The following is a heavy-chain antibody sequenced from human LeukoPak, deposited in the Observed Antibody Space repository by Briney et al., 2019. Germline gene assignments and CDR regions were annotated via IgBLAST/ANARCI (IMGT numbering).Heavy chain of an antibody. CDR1: GFTFSTYH. D-gene: IGHD1-26*01. V-gene: IGHV3-21*04. Sequence: GGSLRLSCVASGFTFSTYHMNWVRQAPGKGLEWVSSISYTGTYIYYADSVKGRFTISRDNAQNSLYLQMNSLRAEDTAIYYCVRDRGTYRPIDYWGQGTLVTVSS. CDR2: ISYTGTYI. J-gene: IGHJ4*02. CDR3: VRDRGTYRPIDY.